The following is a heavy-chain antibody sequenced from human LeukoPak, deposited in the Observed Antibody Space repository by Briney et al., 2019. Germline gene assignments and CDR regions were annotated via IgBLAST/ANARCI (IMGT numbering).Heavy chain of an antibody. Sequence: PSETLSLTCTVSGDSISSSDYYWWWIRQRPGKGLGWIGTISYSGSTYYNPSLQSRVTISVDTSKNQFSLELSSVTAADTAVYYCARGSRRLADFHYWGQGTLVTVSS. CDR3: ARGSRRLADFHY. J-gene: IGHJ4*02. CDR2: ISYSGST. D-gene: IGHD1-26*01. V-gene: IGHV4-39*01. CDR1: GDSISSSDYY.